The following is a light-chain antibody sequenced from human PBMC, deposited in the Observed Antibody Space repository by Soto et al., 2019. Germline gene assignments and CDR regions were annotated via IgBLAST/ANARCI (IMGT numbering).Light chain of an antibody. Sequence: QSAPTQPPSASGSPGQSVTFSCTGTSSDVGGYNYVSWYQQYPGKAPKLMIYEVYKRHSGVPDRFSGSKSGNTASLTVSGLQPEDEADSYCSAYAGSSTWVFGGGTKVTVL. CDR2: EVY. CDR1: SSDVGGYNY. J-gene: IGLJ2*01. CDR3: SAYAGSSTWV. V-gene: IGLV2-8*01.